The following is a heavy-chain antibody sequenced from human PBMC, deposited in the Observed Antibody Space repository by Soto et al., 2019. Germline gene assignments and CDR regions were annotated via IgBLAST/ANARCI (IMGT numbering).Heavy chain of an antibody. CDR1: GGSFSGYY. CDR2: INHSGST. CDR3: ARRPYYYFDY. J-gene: IGHJ4*02. Sequence: SETLSLTCAVYGGSFSGYYWSWIRQPPGKGLEWIGEINHSGSTNYNPSLKSRVTISVDTSKNQFSLKLSSVTAADTAVYYCARRPYYYFDYWGQGTLVTVSS. V-gene: IGHV4-34*01. D-gene: IGHD1-26*01.